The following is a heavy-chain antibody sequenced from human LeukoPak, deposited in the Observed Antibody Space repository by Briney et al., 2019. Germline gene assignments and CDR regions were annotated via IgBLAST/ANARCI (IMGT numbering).Heavy chain of an antibody. CDR1: GYTFTSYG. Sequence: ASVKVSCKASGYTFTSYGISWVRQAPGQGLEWMGWIGAYNGNTNYAQKLQGRVTMTTDTSTSTAYMELRSLRSDDTAVYYCARILYGSGSYWADYWGQGTLVTDSS. J-gene: IGHJ4*02. V-gene: IGHV1-18*01. D-gene: IGHD3-10*01. CDR2: IGAYNGNT. CDR3: ARILYGSGSYWADY.